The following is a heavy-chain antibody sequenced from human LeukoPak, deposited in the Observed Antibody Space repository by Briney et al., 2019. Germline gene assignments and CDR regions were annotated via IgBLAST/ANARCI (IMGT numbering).Heavy chain of an antibody. CDR1: GFTFSSYA. V-gene: IGHV3-30*07. D-gene: IGHD3-10*01. Sequence: PGGSLRLSCAASGFTFSSYAMHWVRQAPGKGLEWVAVIWHDGNNKYYSDSVKGRFTISRDTSKSTLYLQMNSLRAEDTAVYYCARGIGGSFDAFDIWGRGTMVTVSS. J-gene: IGHJ3*02. CDR3: ARGIGGSFDAFDI. CDR2: IWHDGNNK.